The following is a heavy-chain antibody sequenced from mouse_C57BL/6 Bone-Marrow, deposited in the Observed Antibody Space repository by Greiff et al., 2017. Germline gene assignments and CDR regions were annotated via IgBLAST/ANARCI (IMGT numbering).Heavy chain of an antibody. J-gene: IGHJ2*01. V-gene: IGHV5-6*01. D-gene: IGHD2-5*01. CDR1: GFTFSSYG. CDR2: ISSGGSYT. Sequence: EVMLVESGGDLVKPGGSLKLSCAASGFTFSSYGMSWVSQTPDKRLEWVATISSGGSYTNYPDSVKGRFTISRDNAKNTLYLQMSSLKSEDTAMYYWARQFSYSNYDYFDYWGQGTTLTVSS. CDR3: ARQFSYSNYDYFDY.